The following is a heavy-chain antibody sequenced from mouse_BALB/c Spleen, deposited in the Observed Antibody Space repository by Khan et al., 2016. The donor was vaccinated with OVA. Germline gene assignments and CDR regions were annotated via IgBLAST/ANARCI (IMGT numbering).Heavy chain of an antibody. Sequence: QVQLKESGAELARPGASVKMSCKASGYTFTSYTIHWIKVRPGQGLEWIGYINPSNGYTNYNQKFKDKATLTADKSSTTAFMQLRSLTSDDSASDYCVIDGGYHRNDGWFAYWGQGTLVTVSA. CDR2: INPSNGYT. V-gene: IGHV1-4*01. D-gene: IGHD2-14*01. CDR3: VIDGGYHRNDGWFAY. J-gene: IGHJ3*01. CDR1: GYTFTSYT.